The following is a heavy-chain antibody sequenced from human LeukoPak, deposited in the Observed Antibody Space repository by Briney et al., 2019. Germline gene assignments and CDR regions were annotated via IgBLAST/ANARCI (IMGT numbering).Heavy chain of an antibody. V-gene: IGHV3-48*01. Sequence: GGSLRLSCTASGFSFNTYIMNWVRQAPGKGLEWISYINSGSSITQYADSVTGRFTISRDNARNSLYLQMNSLRAEDTAVYFCARSRYDSYGYFFCDYWGQGTLVTVSS. CDR2: INSGSSIT. CDR1: GFSFNTYI. CDR3: ARSRYDSYGYFFCDY. D-gene: IGHD5-18*01. J-gene: IGHJ4*02.